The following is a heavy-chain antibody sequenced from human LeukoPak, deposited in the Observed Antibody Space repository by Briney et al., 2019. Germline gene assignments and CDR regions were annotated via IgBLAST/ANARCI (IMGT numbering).Heavy chain of an antibody. D-gene: IGHD3-9*01. V-gene: IGHV4-34*01. J-gene: IGHJ4*02. CDR3: ARDAYTATGYYPY. CDR2: INHSGST. CDR1: GGSFSGYY. Sequence: SETLSLTCAVYGGSFSGYYWSWIRQPPGKGLEWIGEINHSGSTNYNPSPKSRVTISVDTSKNQFSLKLSSVTAADTAVYYCARDAYTATGYYPYWGQGTLVTVSS.